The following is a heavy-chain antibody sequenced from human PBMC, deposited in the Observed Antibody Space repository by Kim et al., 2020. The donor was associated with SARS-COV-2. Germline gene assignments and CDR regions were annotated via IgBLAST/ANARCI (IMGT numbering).Heavy chain of an antibody. CDR2: INPSGGST. CDR1: GYTFTSYY. J-gene: IGHJ6*02. Sequence: ASVKVSCKASGYTFTSYYMHWVRQAPGQGLEWMGIINPSGGSTSYAQKFQGRVTMTRDTSTSTVYMELSSLRSEDTAVYYCASRNYYDSSGYYAGRMGDVYYYYGMDVWGQGTTVTVSS. CDR3: ASRNYYDSSGYYAGRMGDVYYYYGMDV. V-gene: IGHV1-46*01. D-gene: IGHD3-22*01.